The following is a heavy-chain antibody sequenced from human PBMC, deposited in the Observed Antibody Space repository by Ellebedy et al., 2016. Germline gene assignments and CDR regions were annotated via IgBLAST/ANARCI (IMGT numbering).Heavy chain of an antibody. V-gene: IGHV4-59*01. CDR2: IYYSGST. J-gene: IGHJ4*02. CDR1: GGSISSYY. D-gene: IGHD3-3*01. CDR3: ARGGNFWSGYYYFDY. Sequence: SETLSLXCTVSGGSISSYYWSWIRQPPGKGLEWIGYIYYSGSTNYNPSLKSRVTISVDTSKNQFSLKLSSVTAADTAVYYCARGGNFWSGYYYFDYWGQGTLVTVSS.